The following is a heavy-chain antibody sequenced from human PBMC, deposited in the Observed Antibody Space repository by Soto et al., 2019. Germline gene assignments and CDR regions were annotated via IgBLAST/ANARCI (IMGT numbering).Heavy chain of an antibody. J-gene: IGHJ4*02. Sequence: QVQLVESGGGVVQPGRSLRLSCAASGFTFSSYGMHWVRQAPGKGLEWVAVIWYDGSNKYYADSVKGRFTISRDNSKNPLYPQMNRPRGEGKGVFYWGEALGLDYVWGSYRYTSGLDYWGQGTLVTVSS. V-gene: IGHV3-33*01. CDR1: GFTFSSYG. CDR2: IWYDGSNK. CDR3: GEALGLDYVWGSYRYTSGLDY. D-gene: IGHD3-16*02.